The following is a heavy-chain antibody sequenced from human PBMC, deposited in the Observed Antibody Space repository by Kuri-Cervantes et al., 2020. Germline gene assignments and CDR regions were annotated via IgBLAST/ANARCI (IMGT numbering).Heavy chain of an antibody. J-gene: IGHJ2*01. CDR3: AATADILTGYRYWYFDL. V-gene: IGHV4-34*01. D-gene: IGHD3-9*01. CDR1: GGSFSGYY. Sequence: SETLSLTCAVYGGSFSGYYWSWIRQPPGRGLEWIGEINHSGSTNYNPSLKSRVTISVDTSKNQFSLKLSSVIAADTAVYYCAATADILTGYRYWYFDLWGRGTLVTVSS. CDR2: INHSGST.